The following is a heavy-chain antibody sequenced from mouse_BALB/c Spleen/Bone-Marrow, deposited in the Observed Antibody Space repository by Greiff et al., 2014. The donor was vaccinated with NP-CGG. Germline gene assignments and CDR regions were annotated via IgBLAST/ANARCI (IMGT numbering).Heavy chain of an antibody. CDR2: ISTYSGNT. CDR3: GKGSSPYYHAKGH. CDR1: GYTFTDYA. D-gene: IGHD1-1*01. J-gene: IGHJ4*01. Sequence: QVQLQQPGPELVRPGVSVKISCKGSGYTFTDYAMHWVEQSHAKSLEWIGVISTYSGNTNYNQKFKGKATMTVDKSSSTAYMELARLATGDSAIYFRGKGSSPYYHAKGHWGQRTPVPVSP. V-gene: IGHV1S137*01.